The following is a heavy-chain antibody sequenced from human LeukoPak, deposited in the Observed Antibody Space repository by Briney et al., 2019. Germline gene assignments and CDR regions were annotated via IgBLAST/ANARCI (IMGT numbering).Heavy chain of an antibody. CDR2: SYPGDSDT. CDR3: ARSDQLRWFGEPRRPFYYGMDV. Sequence: GESLKISCQTAGYSFTDYWIGWEPQMPGKGLEWMGISYPGDSDTRYSPSFQGQVTISADKSIRTAYLQWSLKASDTAIYYCARSDQLRWFGEPRRPFYYGMDVWGQGTTVTVS. D-gene: IGHD3-10*01. CDR1: GYSFTDYW. J-gene: IGHJ6*02. V-gene: IGHV5-51*01.